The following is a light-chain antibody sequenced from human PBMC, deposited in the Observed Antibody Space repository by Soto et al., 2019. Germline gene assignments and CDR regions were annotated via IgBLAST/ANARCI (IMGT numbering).Light chain of an antibody. V-gene: IGKV3D-20*02. CDR2: GAS. CDR3: QQRSNWRTPIT. CDR1: QSVRNNY. Sequence: EVVVTQSPCTLSLSPGERATLSCRASQSVRNNYLAWYQQRPGQAPRLLIHGASSRATGIPARFSGSGSGTDFTLTISSLEPEDFAVYYCQQRSNWRTPITFGQGTRLEIK. J-gene: IGKJ5*01.